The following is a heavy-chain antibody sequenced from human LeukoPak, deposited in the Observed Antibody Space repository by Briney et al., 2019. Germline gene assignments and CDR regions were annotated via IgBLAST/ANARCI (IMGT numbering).Heavy chain of an antibody. CDR3: ARAHVVRGVIIVDY. J-gene: IGHJ4*02. CDR1: GYTFTSYG. CDR2: ISAYNGNT. Sequence: ASVKVSCKASGYTFTSYGISWVRQAPGQGLEWMGWISAYNGNTNYAQKLQGRVAMTTDTSTSTAYMELRSLRSDDTAVYYCARAHVVRGVIIVDYWGQGTLVTVSS. V-gene: IGHV1-18*01. D-gene: IGHD3-10*01.